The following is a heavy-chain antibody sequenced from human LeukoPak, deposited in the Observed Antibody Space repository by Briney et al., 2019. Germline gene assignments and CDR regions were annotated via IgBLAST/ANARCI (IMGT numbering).Heavy chain of an antibody. CDR2: INSDGSST. Sequence: GGSLGLSCAASGFTFSSYWMHWVRQAPGKGLVWVSRINSDGSSTSNADSVKGRFTISRDNGKNTLYLQMNSLRAEDTAMYYRGRENRGAFDIWGQGTMVAVSS. D-gene: IGHD3-10*01. CDR1: GFTFSSYW. J-gene: IGHJ3*02. V-gene: IGHV3-74*01. CDR3: GRENRGAFDI.